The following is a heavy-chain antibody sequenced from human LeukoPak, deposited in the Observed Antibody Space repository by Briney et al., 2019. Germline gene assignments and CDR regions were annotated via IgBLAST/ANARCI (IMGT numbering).Heavy chain of an antibody. V-gene: IGHV4-4*09. CDR3: ARLGSSGNFFDYNWFDP. Sequence: SETLSLTCTVSGGSISSYYWSWIRQPPGKGLEWIGYIYTSGSTNYNPSLKSRVTISVDTSKDQFSLKLSSVTAADTAVYYCARLGSSGNFFDYNWFDPWGQGTLVTVSS. CDR2: IYTSGST. CDR1: GGSISSYY. D-gene: IGHD6-6*01. J-gene: IGHJ5*02.